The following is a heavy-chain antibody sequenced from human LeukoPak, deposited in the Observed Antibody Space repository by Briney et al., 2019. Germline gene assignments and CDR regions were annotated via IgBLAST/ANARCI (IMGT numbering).Heavy chain of an antibody. J-gene: IGHJ4*02. Sequence: GGSLRLSCAASGFTFSSYTMDWVRQAPGKGLEWVSSMSSSSYKFYAQSLKSRFTISRDNAKNSLYLQMNSLGVEDTAVYYCARESSSHTDLEYWGQGTLVTVSS. V-gene: IGHV3-21*01. CDR1: GFTFSSYT. CDR2: MSSSSYK. CDR3: ARESSSHTDLEY. D-gene: IGHD6-13*01.